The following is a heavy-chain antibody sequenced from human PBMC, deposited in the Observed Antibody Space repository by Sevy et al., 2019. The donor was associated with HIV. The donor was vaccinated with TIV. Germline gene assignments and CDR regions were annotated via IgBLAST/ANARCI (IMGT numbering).Heavy chain of an antibody. CDR3: ARELKRGVIVVVIYGMDV. CDR1: GYTFTGYY. CDR2: INPNSGGT. V-gene: IGHV1-2*02. D-gene: IGHD3-22*01. J-gene: IGHJ6*02. Sequence: ASVKVSCKASGYTFTGYYMHWVRQAPGQGLEWMGWINPNSGGTNYAQKFQGRVTMTRDTSISTTYMELSRLRSDDTAVYYCARELKRGVIVVVIYGMDVWGQGTTVTVSS.